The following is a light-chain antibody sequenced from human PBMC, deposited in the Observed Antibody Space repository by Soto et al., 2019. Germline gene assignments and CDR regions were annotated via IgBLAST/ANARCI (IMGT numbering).Light chain of an antibody. CDR2: AAS. J-gene: IGKJ3*01. CDR3: QQYYSYPPT. CDR1: QGISSY. Sequence: AIRMTQSPSSFSASTGDRVTITWRASQGISSYLAWYQQKPGKAPKLLIYAASTLQSGVPSRFSGSGSGTDFTLTISCLQSEDFATYYCQQYYSYPPTFGPGTKVDIK. V-gene: IGKV1-8*01.